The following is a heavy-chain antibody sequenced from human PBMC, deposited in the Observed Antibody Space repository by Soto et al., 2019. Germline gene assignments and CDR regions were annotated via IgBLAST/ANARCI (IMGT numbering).Heavy chain of an antibody. D-gene: IGHD3-10*01. J-gene: IGHJ5*02. CDR2: INAYNGDT. V-gene: IGHV1-18*04. CDR1: GFTFTSYG. Sequence: GASVKVSCKASGFTFTSYGINWVRQAPGQGLEWMGWINAYNGDTNYAQKLQGRLTMTTDTSTSTAYMELRSLRSDDTAVYYCARFTGFPRDSNWFDPWGQGTLVTVSS. CDR3: ARFTGFPRDSNWFDP.